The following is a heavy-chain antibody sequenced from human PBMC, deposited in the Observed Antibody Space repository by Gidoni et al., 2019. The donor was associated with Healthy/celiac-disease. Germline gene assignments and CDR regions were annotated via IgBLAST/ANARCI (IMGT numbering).Heavy chain of an antibody. D-gene: IGHD2-8*01. CDR1: GYTFTSYD. CDR2: MNPNSGNT. CDR3: ARSSYCTNGVCYTGLWVY. Sequence: QVQLVQSGAEVKKPGASVKVSCKASGYTFTSYDINWVRQATGQGLEWMGWMNPNSGNTGYAQKFQGRVTMTRNTSIRTAYMELSSLRSEDTAVYYCARSSYCTNGVCYTGLWVYWGQGTLVTVSS. J-gene: IGHJ4*02. V-gene: IGHV1-8*01.